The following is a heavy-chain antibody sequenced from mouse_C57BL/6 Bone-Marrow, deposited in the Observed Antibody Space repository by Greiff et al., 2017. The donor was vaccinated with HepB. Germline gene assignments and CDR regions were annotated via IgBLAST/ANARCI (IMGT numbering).Heavy chain of an antibody. CDR2: ISSGSSTI. J-gene: IGHJ3*01. CDR1: GFTFSDYG. D-gene: IGHD2-4*01. V-gene: IGHV5-17*01. CDR3: AREDYGGSAWFAY. Sequence: EVQLMESGGGLVKPGGSLKLSCAASGFTFSDYGMHWVRQAPEKGLEWVAYISSGSSTIYYADTVKGRFTISRDNAKNTLFLQMTSLRSEDTAMYYCAREDYGGSAWFAYWGQGTLVTVSA.